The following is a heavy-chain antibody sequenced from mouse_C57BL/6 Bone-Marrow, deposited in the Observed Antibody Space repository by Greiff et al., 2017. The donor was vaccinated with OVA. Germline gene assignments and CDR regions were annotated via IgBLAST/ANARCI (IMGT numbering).Heavy chain of an antibody. V-gene: IGHV2-2*01. J-gene: IGHJ1*03. CDR2: IWSGGST. D-gene: IGHD2-12*01. CDR3: ARHYYSDWYFDV. CDR1: GFSLTSYG. Sequence: VQLQQSGPGLVQPSQSLSITCTVSGFSLTSYGVHWVRQSPGKGLEWLGVIWSGGSTDSNAAFISILSISKEKSKSQVFLKMNNLQADDTDIYYCARHYYSDWYFDVWGTGTTVTVSS.